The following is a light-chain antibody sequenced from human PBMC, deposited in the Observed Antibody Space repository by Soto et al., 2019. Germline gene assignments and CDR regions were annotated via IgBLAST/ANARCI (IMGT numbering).Light chain of an antibody. CDR1: SSNIGAGYD. V-gene: IGLV1-40*01. J-gene: IGLJ2*01. Sequence: QSVLTQPPSVSGAPGQRVTISCTGSSSNIGAGYDVQWYQHLPGTAPKLLIYDNNNRPSGVPGRFSGSKSGTSASLAITGLQAEDEAHYYCQSYDSGVVSGVVFGGGTKLTVL. CDR2: DNN. CDR3: QSYDSGVVSGVV.